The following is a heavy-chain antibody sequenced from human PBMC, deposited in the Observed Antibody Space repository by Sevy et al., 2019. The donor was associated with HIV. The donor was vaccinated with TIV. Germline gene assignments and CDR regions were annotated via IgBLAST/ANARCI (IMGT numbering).Heavy chain of an antibody. CDR1: GYTFTGYY. D-gene: IGHD2-15*01. V-gene: IGHV1-2*04. Sequence: ASVKVSCKASGYTFTGYYIHWVRQAPGQGLEWLGWINPNSGDTNYAQKFQGWVTMTTDTSISTAYMELSRLKSDDTGVYFCARGSWVAIIGFEVEFVNYWGQGTLVTVSS. CDR2: INPNSGDT. CDR3: ARGSWVAIIGFEVEFVNY. J-gene: IGHJ4*02.